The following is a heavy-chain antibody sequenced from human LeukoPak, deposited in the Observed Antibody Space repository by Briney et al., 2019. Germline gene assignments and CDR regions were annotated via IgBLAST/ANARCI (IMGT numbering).Heavy chain of an antibody. Sequence: PSETLSLTCTVSGDSISSTTYSWAWIRQPPGKGLEWIGSIYYTGRTHYIPSLKSRVTISLDTSKNQFSLNLSSVTAADTAVYYCATQAAGGPLDYWGQGTLVTVSS. V-gene: IGHV4-39*01. CDR2: IYYTGRT. CDR3: ATQAAGGPLDY. D-gene: IGHD2-15*01. CDR1: GDSISSTTYS. J-gene: IGHJ4*02.